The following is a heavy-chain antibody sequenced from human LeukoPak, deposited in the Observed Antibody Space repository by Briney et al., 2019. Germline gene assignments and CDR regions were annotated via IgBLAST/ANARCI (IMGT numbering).Heavy chain of an antibody. J-gene: IGHJ4*02. D-gene: IGHD6-6*01. CDR1: GGSISSGGYY. CDR2: IYHSGST. Sequence: SETLSLTCTVSGGSISSGGYYWSWIRQPPGKGWEGIGYIYHSGSTYYNPSLKSRVTISVDRSKNQFSLKLGSVTAADTAVYYCARELYSSSSGIDYWGQGTLVTVSS. V-gene: IGHV4-30-2*01. CDR3: ARELYSSSSGIDY.